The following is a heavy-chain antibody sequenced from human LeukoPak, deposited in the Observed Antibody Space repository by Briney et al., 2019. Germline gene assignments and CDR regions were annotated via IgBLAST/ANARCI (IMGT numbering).Heavy chain of an antibody. D-gene: IGHD6-19*01. CDR3: ARDLYGSGFFDY. CDR2: ISSSTSYI. J-gene: IGHJ4*02. V-gene: IGHV3-21*01. Sequence: PGGSLRLSCAASGFTFSSYSMNWVRQAPGKGLEWVSSISSSTSYIYYADSVKGRFTISRDNAKNTLYLQMNSLRAEDMAVYYCARDLYGSGFFDYWGQGTLVTVSS. CDR1: GFTFSSYS.